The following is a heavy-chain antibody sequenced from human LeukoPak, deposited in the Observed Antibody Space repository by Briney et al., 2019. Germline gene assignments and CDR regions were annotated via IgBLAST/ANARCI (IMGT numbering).Heavy chain of an antibody. CDR2: IKQDGSEN. V-gene: IGHV3-7*03. CDR1: GFTFSSYW. Sequence: PGGSLRLSCAASGFTFSSYWMSWVRQAPGKGLEWVANIKQDGSENYYVDSVRGRSTISRDNAKNSLYLQMNSLRVEDTAVYYCARAYDILTGWLDYWGQGTLVIVSS. CDR3: ARAYDILTGWLDY. D-gene: IGHD3-9*01. J-gene: IGHJ4*02.